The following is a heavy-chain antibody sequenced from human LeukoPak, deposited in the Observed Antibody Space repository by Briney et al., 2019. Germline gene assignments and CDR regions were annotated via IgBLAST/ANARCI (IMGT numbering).Heavy chain of an antibody. D-gene: IGHD3-16*02. J-gene: IGHJ5*02. CDR2: IYYSGST. CDR1: GGSISNYY. Sequence: SETLSLTCTVSGGSISNYYWSWIRQPPGKGLEWIGYIYYSGSTNYNPSLKSRVTISIDTSKSQFSLKVTSVTAADTAVYFCARLYDYVWGNYRPRAGMDPWGQGALVTVSS. V-gene: IGHV4-59*12. CDR3: ARLYDYVWGNYRPRAGMDP.